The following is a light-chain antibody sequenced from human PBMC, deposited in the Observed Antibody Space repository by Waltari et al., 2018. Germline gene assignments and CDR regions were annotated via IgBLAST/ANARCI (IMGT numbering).Light chain of an antibody. CDR3: SSYTSSSTWV. J-gene: IGLJ3*02. Sequence: SALTQSASVSGSPGQSITISCTGTSSDVGGYNYVSWYQQHPGKAPKLMIYEVSNRPSGVSNRFSGSKSCNTASLTISGLQAEDEADYYCSSYTSSSTWVFGGGTKLTVL. CDR1: SSDVGGYNY. V-gene: IGLV2-14*01. CDR2: EVS.